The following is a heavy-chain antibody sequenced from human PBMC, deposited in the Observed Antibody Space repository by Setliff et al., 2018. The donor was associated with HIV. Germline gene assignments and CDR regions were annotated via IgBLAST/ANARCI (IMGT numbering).Heavy chain of an antibody. CDR3: ARVYLWSVDY. J-gene: IGHJ4*02. CDR1: GFTFSNYC. Sequence: PGGSLRLSCTVSGFTFSNYCMNWVRQAPGKGLEWVSYISSSSSTIYYADSVKGRFTISRDNAKNSLFLQMNSLRAEDTAVYYCARVYLWSVDYWGQGTLVTVSS. D-gene: IGHD2-8*02. CDR2: ISSSSSTI. V-gene: IGHV3-48*01.